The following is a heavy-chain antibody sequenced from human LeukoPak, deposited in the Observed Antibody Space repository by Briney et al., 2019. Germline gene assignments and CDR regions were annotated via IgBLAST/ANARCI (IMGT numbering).Heavy chain of an antibody. CDR2: ISGTGGAT. Sequence: AGSLRLSCVASGFSFGNYAMSWVRQAPGKGLQWVSQISGTGGATWYAGFARDRFTISRDNSKKTLYLQMSGLRVEDTAMYYCVKDPRDTYGTNWFVSWGQGTLLLVSS. J-gene: IGHJ5*01. V-gene: IGHV3-23*01. CDR1: GFSFGNYA. CDR3: VKDPRDTYGTNWFVS. D-gene: IGHD5-18*01.